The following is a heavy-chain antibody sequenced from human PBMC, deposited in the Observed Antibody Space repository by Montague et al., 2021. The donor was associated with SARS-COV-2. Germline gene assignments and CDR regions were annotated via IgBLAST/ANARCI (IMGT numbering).Heavy chain of an antibody. CDR1: GFTFSRHD. J-gene: IGHJ3*01. CDR3: GRNFNL. Sequence: SLRLSCAASGFTFSRHDMIWIRQAPGKGLEWVSTITSDSPRIYYAESAKGRFTISRDNGRNSLYLQMDSLRTEDTAVYYCGRNFNLWGIGTLVTVSS. D-gene: IGHD5-24*01. V-gene: IGHV3-21*06. CDR2: ITSDSPRI.